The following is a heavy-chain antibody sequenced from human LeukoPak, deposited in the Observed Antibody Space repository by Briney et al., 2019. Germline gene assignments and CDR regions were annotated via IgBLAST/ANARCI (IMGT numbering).Heavy chain of an antibody. CDR1: GGSFSGYY. J-gene: IGHJ4*02. CDR2: INRSGGT. CDR3: ARDDQY. D-gene: IGHD3-3*01. V-gene: IGHV4-34*01. Sequence: SETLSLTCAVYGGSFSGYYWSWIRQPPGKGLEWIGEINRSGGTNYNPSLKSRVSISVDTSKNQFSLKLSSVTAADTAVYYCARDDQYWGQGTLVTVSS.